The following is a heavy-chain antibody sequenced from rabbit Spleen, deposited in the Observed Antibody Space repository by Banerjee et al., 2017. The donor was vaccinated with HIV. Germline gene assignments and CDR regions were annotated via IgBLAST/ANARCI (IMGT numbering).Heavy chain of an antibody. CDR1: GVSLNDKDV. CDR3: ARAIVPWLGLTRLDL. CDR2: IYGGDGYST. Sequence: EQLEESGGGLVKPEGSLTLTCKASGVSLNDKDVMCWVRQAPGKGLEWIACIYGGDGYSTAYASWAKGRFTVSKTSSTTVTLHMTGLTAADTATYFCARAIVPWLGLTRLDLWGPGTLVTVS. V-gene: IGHV1S45*01. J-gene: IGHJ3*01. D-gene: IGHD4-1*01.